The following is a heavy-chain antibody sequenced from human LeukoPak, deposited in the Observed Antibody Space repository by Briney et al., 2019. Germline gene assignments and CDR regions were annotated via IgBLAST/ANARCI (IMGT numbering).Heavy chain of an antibody. Sequence: SVTVSCKASGGTFSSYAISWVGPAPGQGLEWVGWVILFFGTANYAQKFQGRVTITADESTSTAYMELSSLRSEDTAVYYCARDWASQGIRGSNWFDPWGQGTLVTVSS. CDR1: GGTFSSYA. CDR2: VILFFGTA. J-gene: IGHJ5*02. D-gene: IGHD3-16*01. V-gene: IGHV1-69*13. CDR3: ARDWASQGIRGSNWFDP.